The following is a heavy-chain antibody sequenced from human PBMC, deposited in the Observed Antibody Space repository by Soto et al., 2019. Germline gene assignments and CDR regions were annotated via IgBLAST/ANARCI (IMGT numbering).Heavy chain of an antibody. CDR3: ARGPTYYYDSSGYSPYGMDV. CDR1: GYTFTSYG. V-gene: IGHV1-18*01. D-gene: IGHD3-22*01. J-gene: IGHJ6*02. Sequence: ASVKVSCKASGYTFTSYGISWVRQAPGQGLEWMGWISAYNGNTNYAQKLQARVTMTTDTSTSTAYMELRSLRSDDTAVYYCARGPTYYYDSSGYSPYGMDVWGQGTTVTVSS. CDR2: ISAYNGNT.